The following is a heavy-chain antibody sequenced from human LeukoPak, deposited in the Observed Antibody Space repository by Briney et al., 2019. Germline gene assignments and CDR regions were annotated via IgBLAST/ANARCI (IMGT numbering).Heavy chain of an antibody. CDR1: GGSISSYY. D-gene: IGHD2-15*01. CDR3: ARHSQRDKTRFFDY. Sequence: SETLSLTSTVPGGSISSYYWCWIRQPPGKGLGWIGYIYTRGSTNYNPSLKSRVTISVDTSKNQFSLKLSSVTAADTAVYYCARHSQRDKTRFFDYWGQGTLVTVSS. J-gene: IGHJ4*02. CDR2: IYTRGST. V-gene: IGHV4-4*09.